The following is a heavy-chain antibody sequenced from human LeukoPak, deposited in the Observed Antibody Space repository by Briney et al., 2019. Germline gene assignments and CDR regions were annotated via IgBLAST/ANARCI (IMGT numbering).Heavy chain of an antibody. Sequence: GASVKVSCKASGYTFTAYYIHWVRQAPGQGLEWMGWINPNSGGTNSAQKFQGRVTMTRDTSISTAYMELSRLTSDDTAVYFCARVKAYGGAGDFDYWGPRTVVTVSS. CDR1: GYTFTAYY. D-gene: IGHD3-10*01. CDR2: INPNSGGT. V-gene: IGHV1-2*02. CDR3: ARVKAYGGAGDFDY. J-gene: IGHJ4*02.